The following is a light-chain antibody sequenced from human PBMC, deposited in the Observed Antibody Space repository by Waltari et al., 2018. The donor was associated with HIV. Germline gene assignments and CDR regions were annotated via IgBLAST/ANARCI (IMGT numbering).Light chain of an antibody. J-gene: IGKJ2*01. CDR3: QQYYSTPRT. V-gene: IGKV4-1*01. CDR1: QSLLYRSNNKDY. Sequence: IVMTQSPDPLTVSLGARATIHCRSSQSLLYRSNNKDYLAWYQQKPGQPPKLLFYWASTRESGVSNRFSGSESGTNFTLTISDLQADDVALYYCQQYYSTPRTFGQGTRLEI. CDR2: WAS.